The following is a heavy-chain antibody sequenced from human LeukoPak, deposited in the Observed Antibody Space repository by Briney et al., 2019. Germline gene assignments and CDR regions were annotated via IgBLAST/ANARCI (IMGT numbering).Heavy chain of an antibody. CDR2: IYYSGST. V-gene: IGHV4-30-4*08. CDR3: MSYCSSTSCYNRFADY. D-gene: IGHD2-2*02. J-gene: IGHJ4*02. Sequence: PSQTLSLTCTVSGGSISSGDYYWSWIRQPPGKGLEWIGYIYYSGSTYYNPSLKSRVTISVDTSKNQFSLKLSSVTAADTAVYYCMSYCSSTSCYNRFADYWGQGTLVTVSS. CDR1: GGSISSGDYY.